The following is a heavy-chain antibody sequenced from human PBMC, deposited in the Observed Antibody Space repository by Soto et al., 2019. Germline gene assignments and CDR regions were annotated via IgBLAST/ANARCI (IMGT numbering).Heavy chain of an antibody. Sequence: PSETLSLTCTVSGDSVTSDRHYWGWIRQPPGKGLESIANIYYDGNTYYNPSLKGRVTISLDTSKNQFSLRLNSVTAADTAVYYCARSSIKPQVFMYPFDSWSQGTLVTAPQ. J-gene: IGHJ4*02. V-gene: IGHV4-39*01. D-gene: IGHD3-3*01. CDR1: GDSVTSDRHY. CDR3: ARSSIKPQVFMYPFDS. CDR2: IYYDGNT.